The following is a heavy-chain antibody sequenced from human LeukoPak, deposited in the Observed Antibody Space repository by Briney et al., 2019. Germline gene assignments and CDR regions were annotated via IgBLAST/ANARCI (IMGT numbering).Heavy chain of an antibody. J-gene: IGHJ4*02. V-gene: IGHV3-21*01. CDR1: GFTFSSYS. CDR2: ISSSSSYI. CDR3: ARPVYSSSLYYFDY. Sequence: GGSLRLSCAASGFTFSSYSMNWVRQAPGKGLEWVSSISSSSSYIYYADSVKGRFTISRDNAKNSLYLQMNSLRAEDTAVYYCARPVYSSSLYYFDYWGQGTLVTVSS. D-gene: IGHD6-6*01.